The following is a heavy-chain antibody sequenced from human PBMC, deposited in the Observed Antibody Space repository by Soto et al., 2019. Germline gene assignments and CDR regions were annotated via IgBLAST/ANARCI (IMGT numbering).Heavy chain of an antibody. V-gene: IGHV3-74*01. J-gene: IGHJ5*02. D-gene: IGHD3-10*01. Sequence: GGSLRLCCAASGFTFSSFFMHWVRQVPGEGLEWVSRISGDGGTISYADSVKGRCTISRDNAKNTLYLQMNSLGDEDTAVYYCARTYGSEIAGFDPLGQGTLVTDS. CDR1: GFTFSSFF. CDR2: ISGDGGTI. CDR3: ARTYGSEIAGFDP.